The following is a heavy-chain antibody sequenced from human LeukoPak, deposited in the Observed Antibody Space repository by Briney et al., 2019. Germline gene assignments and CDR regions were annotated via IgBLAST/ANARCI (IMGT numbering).Heavy chain of an antibody. CDR3: AKIYSWERKNRYFDY. J-gene: IGHJ4*02. V-gene: IGHV3-23*01. CDR2: INDNGAGT. CDR1: GFTFSSYA. D-gene: IGHD1-26*01. Sequence: GGSLKLSCAASGFTFSSYAMSWVRQAPGKGLKWVSTINDNGAGTYYADSVKGRFTISRDNSYNTVSLQMNSLRAEDTAVYYCAKIYSWERKNRYFDYWAQGPLVPVPS.